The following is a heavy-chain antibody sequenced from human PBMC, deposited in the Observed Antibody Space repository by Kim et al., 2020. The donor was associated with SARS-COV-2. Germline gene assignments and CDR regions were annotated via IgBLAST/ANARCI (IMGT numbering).Heavy chain of an antibody. CDR2: LSYDGNIK. J-gene: IGHJ4*02. D-gene: IGHD5-12*01. V-gene: IGHV3-30*04. Sequence: GGSLRLSCISSGFTFGTYAMHWVRQGPGKGLEWLAVLSYDGNIKYYADSVKGRFTISRDNSENTLYLEMNSLGPEDTAVYYCARGLFNGYDPSDFDYWGQGTLVTVSS. CDR1: GFTFGTYA. CDR3: ARGLFNGYDPSDFDY.